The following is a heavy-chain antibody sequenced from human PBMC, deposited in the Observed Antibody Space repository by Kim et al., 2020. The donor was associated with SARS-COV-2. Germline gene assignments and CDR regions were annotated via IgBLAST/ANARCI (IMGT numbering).Heavy chain of an antibody. V-gene: IGHV4-61*01. CDR2: IYYSGST. CDR1: GDSVSSGTYY. CDR3: ARERKYAQFDP. D-gene: IGHD2-2*01. J-gene: IGHJ5*02. Sequence: SQTLSLTCTVSGDSVSSGTYYWSWIRQPPGKGLEWIGYIYYSGSTYYNPSLKSRVTISVDTSKNQFSLKLSSVTAADTAVYYCARERKYAQFDPWGQGTLVTVSS.